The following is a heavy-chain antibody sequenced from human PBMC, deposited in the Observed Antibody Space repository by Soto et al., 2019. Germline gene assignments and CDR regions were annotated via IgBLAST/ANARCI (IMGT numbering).Heavy chain of an antibody. CDR2: ITSSGGTI. CDR3: AKGFQVVITFYGMDV. J-gene: IGHJ6*02. Sequence: GGSLRLSCAASGSTFSNSEMHWVRQAPGKGLEWIAYITSSGGTIYYADSVKGRFTISRDNPKNTLYLQMNSLRAEDTAVYYCAKGFQVVITFYGMDVWGQGTTVTVSS. D-gene: IGHD2-21*01. CDR1: GSTFSNSE. V-gene: IGHV3-48*03.